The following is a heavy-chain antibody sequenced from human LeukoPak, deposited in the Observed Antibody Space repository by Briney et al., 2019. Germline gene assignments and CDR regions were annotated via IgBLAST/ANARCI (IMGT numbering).Heavy chain of an antibody. J-gene: IGHJ4*02. CDR2: INGDGSWT. V-gene: IGHV3-74*01. D-gene: IGHD2-2*01. CDR1: GNYW. CDR3: VSFYETY. Sequence: PGGSLRLSCAASGNYWMHWVRQAPGKGLVWVSHINGDGSWTTYADSEKGRFTVSKDNAKNTVYLQMNNLRAEDTAVYYCVSFYETYWGQGTLVTVSS.